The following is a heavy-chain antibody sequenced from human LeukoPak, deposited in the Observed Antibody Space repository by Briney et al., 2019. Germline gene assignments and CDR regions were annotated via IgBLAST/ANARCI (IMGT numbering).Heavy chain of an antibody. CDR3: AKSYYDILGVADY. CDR2: ISGSGGST. D-gene: IGHD3-9*01. CDR1: GFTFSSYG. Sequence: GGSLRLSCAASGFTFSSYGMSWVRQAPGKGLEWVSAISGSGGSTYYADSVKGRFTISRDNSKNTLYLQMNSLRAEDTAVYYCAKSYYDILGVADYWGQGTLVTVSS. V-gene: IGHV3-23*01. J-gene: IGHJ4*02.